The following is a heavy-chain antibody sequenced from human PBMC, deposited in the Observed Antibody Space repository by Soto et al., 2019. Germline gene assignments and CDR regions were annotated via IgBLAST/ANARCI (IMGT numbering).Heavy chain of an antibody. CDR3: ARYSSSWLLFDY. CDR1: GGSISSGGYY. V-gene: IGHV4-61*08. Sequence: SETLSLSGTVCGGSISSGGYYWSWIRQHSGKGLEWIGYIYYSGCTNDNPSLKSRVTISVDTSKNQFSLKLSSVTAADTAVYYCARYSSSWLLFDYWGQGTLVTVSS. D-gene: IGHD6-13*01. J-gene: IGHJ4*02. CDR2: IYYSGCT.